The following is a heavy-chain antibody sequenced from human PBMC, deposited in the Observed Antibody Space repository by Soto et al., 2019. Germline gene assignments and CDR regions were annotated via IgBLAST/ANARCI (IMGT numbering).Heavy chain of an antibody. J-gene: IGHJ4*02. Sequence: SETLSLTCAVYGGSFSGYYWSWIRQPPGKGLEWIGEINHSGSTNYNPSLKSRVTISVDTSKNQFSLKLSSVTAADTAVYYCARGRGDCSGGSCYLFDYWGQGTLVTVS. D-gene: IGHD2-15*01. CDR2: INHSGST. CDR1: GGSFSGYY. CDR3: ARGRGDCSGGSCYLFDY. V-gene: IGHV4-34*01.